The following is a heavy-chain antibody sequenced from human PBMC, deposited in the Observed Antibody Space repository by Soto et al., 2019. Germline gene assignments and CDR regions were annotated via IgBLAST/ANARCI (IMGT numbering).Heavy chain of an antibody. V-gene: IGHV5-51*01. D-gene: IGHD1-26*01. Sequence: EVQLVQSGAEVRKSGESLKISCKGSGYTFTNNWIGWVRQMPGKGLEWMGIIYPGDSGDSGPRYSPSFEGQVTISADNSISSAYRQGSSLKASDTAMYYCARLVSGSWGEEFDSWGQGTLVIVSS. CDR2: IYPGDSGDSGP. J-gene: IGHJ5*01. CDR1: GYTFTNNW. CDR3: ARLVSGSWGEEFDS.